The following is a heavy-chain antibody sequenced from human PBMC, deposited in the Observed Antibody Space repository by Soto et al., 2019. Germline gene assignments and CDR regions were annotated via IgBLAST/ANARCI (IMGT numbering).Heavy chain of an antibody. D-gene: IGHD2-21*01. CDR2: IIPLFGKA. Sequence: QVQLVQSGAEVKLPGSSVKVSCKAPGSTFSTLAFHWVRQAPGQGLESMGEIIPLFGKANYAQKFQGRVTYSADRSTTTVFMEVNRLKSDDTAVYCCVRGSINLPDYFQTWGQGTVVTVSS. V-gene: IGHV1-69*06. CDR3: VRGSINLPDYFQT. CDR1: GSTFSTLA. J-gene: IGHJ1*01.